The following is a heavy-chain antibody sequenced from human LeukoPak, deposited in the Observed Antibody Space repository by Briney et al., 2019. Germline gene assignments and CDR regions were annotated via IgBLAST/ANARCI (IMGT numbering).Heavy chain of an antibody. CDR2: IIPIFGKA. Sequence: GASVKVSCKASGGTFSSYAISWARQAPGQGLEWMGGIIPIFGKANYAQKFQGRVTITADESTSTAYMELSSLRSEDTAVYYCASSPVGETHYYYYMDVWGKGTTVTVSS. CDR3: ASSPVGETHYYYYMDV. CDR1: GGTFSSYA. V-gene: IGHV1-69*13. J-gene: IGHJ6*03. D-gene: IGHD3-16*01.